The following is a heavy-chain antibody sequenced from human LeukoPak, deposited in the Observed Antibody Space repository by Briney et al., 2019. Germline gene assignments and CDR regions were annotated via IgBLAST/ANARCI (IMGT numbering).Heavy chain of an antibody. CDR1: GFTFSNAW. CDR2: IKSKTVGGTT. Sequence: MPGGSLRLSCAASGFTFSNAWMSWVRQAPGKGLEWVGRIKSKTVGGTTDYAAPVKGRFTISRDDSKNTLYLQMNSLKTEDTAVYYCTTVFGYCSSTSCSWSDYWGQGTLVTVSS. V-gene: IGHV3-15*01. CDR3: TTVFGYCSSTSCSWSDY. J-gene: IGHJ4*02. D-gene: IGHD2-2*01.